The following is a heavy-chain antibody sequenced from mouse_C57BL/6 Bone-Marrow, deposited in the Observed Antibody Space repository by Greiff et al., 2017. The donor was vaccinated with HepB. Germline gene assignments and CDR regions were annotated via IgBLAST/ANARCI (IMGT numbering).Heavy chain of an antibody. CDR2: IDPEDGDT. CDR1: GFNIKDYS. Sequence: VQLKESGAELVRPGASVKLSCTASGFNIKDYSMHWVKQRPEQGLEWIGRIDPEDGDTEYAPKFQGKATMTVDTASNTAYLQLSSLTSEDTAVYYCNTDGNYDGTVRFAYWGQGTLVTVSA. J-gene: IGHJ3*01. D-gene: IGHD1-1*01. V-gene: IGHV14-1*01. CDR3: NTDGNYDGTVRFAY.